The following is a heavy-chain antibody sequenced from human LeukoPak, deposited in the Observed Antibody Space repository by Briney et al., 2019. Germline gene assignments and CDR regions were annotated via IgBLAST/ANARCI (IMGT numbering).Heavy chain of an antibody. V-gene: IGHV3-66*01. CDR2: IYSGGST. Sequence: GGSLRLSCAASGFTVSSNYMSWVRQAPGKGLEWVSVIYSGGSTYYADSVKGRFTISRDNSKNTLYLQMNSLRAEDTAVYYCASRGSSGWYYFDYWGQGTLVTVSS. CDR3: ASRGSSGWYYFDY. D-gene: IGHD6-19*01. J-gene: IGHJ4*02. CDR1: GFTVSSNY.